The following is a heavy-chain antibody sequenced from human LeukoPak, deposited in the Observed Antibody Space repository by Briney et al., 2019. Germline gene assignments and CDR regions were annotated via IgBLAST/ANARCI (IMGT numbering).Heavy chain of an antibody. CDR3: ARDVYIRMATTFYWYFDL. Sequence: SQTLSLTCTVSGDSISSGGYSWSWIRQPPGKGLEWIGYIYHSGSTYYNPSLKSRVTISVDRSKNQFSLKLSSVTAADTAVYYCARDVYIRMATTFYWYFDLWGRGTLVTVSS. V-gene: IGHV4-30-2*01. CDR1: GDSISSGGYS. J-gene: IGHJ2*01. D-gene: IGHD5-24*01. CDR2: IYHSGST.